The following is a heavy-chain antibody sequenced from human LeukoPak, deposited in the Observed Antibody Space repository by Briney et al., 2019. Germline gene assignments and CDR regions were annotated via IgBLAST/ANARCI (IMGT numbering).Heavy chain of an antibody. Sequence: ASVKVSCKASGYTFTSYVISWVRQAPGQGLEWMGWISAYNGNTNYAQKLQGRVTMTTDTSTSTAYMELRGLRSDDTAVYYCARGAYYYDSSGYYYVGAFDIWGQGTMVTVSS. CDR2: ISAYNGNT. J-gene: IGHJ3*02. CDR3: ARGAYYYDSSGYYYVGAFDI. D-gene: IGHD3-22*01. V-gene: IGHV1-18*01. CDR1: GYTFTSYV.